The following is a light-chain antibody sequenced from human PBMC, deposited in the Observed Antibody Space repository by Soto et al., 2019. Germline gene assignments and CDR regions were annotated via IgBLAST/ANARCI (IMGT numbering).Light chain of an antibody. CDR1: SSDVGGYNS. CDR2: EVK. J-gene: IGLJ1*01. CDR3: SSYTRSDTLV. V-gene: IGLV2-14*03. Sequence: QSVLTQSASVSVSPGQSITISCTGTSSDVGGYNSVSWFQQHPGNAPKLIIYEVKNRPTGVSNRFSGSKSGNTASLTISGLQAEDEADYYCSSYTRSDTLVFGTGTKVTVL.